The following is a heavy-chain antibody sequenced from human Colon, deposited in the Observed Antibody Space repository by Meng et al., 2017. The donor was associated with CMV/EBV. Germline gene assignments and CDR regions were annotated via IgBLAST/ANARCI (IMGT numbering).Heavy chain of an antibody. D-gene: IGHD1-1*01. CDR2: IRHDETSK. CDR3: AKGRAANDWNDFDS. V-gene: IGHV3-30*02. Sequence: GESLKISCAIFGFSLSNYGMYWVRQVPGKGLEWVAFIRHDETSKYYGEAVRGRFTISRDTSKNTVDLLMTSLRPGDTALYYCAKGRAANDWNDFDSWGQGTLVTVSS. CDR1: GFSLSNYG. J-gene: IGHJ4*02.